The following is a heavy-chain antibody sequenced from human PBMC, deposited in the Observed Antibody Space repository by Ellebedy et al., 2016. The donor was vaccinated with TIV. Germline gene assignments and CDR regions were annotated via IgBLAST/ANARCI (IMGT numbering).Heavy chain of an antibody. CDR3: ARDLVYCGGDCRDY. CDR2: ISYDGSNR. Sequence: GGSLRLXXAASGFTFSTYTMHWVRQAPGKGLEWVAVISYDGSNRFYADSVRGRFTISRDDSKNTLYLQMNSLRPEDTAVYYCARDLVYCGGDCRDYWGQGTLVTVSS. D-gene: IGHD2-21*02. CDR1: GFTFSTYT. J-gene: IGHJ4*02. V-gene: IGHV3-30*04.